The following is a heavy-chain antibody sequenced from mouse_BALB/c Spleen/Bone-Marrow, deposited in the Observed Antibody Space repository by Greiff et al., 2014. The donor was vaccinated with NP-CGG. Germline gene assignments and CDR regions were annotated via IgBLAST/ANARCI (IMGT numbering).Heavy chain of an antibody. CDR1: GYTFTTYY. Sequence: VQLKQSGAELVKPGTSVKLSCKASGYTFTTYYMYWVKQRPGQGLEWIGEINPNNGGTNSKEKFKSKATLTVDKSSSTAYMQLSSLTSEDSAVYYCTRGRTWDFDYWGQGTTLTVSS. D-gene: IGHD4-1*01. V-gene: IGHV1S81*02. CDR3: TRGRTWDFDY. J-gene: IGHJ2*01. CDR2: INPNNGGT.